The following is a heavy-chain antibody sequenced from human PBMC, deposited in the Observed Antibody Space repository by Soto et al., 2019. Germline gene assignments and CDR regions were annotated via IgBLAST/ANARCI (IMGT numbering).Heavy chain of an antibody. D-gene: IGHD6-19*01. CDR2: ISGSGGST. J-gene: IGHJ4*02. CDR3: AKDPGRQWLPDTLIQYYFDY. Sequence: QPVGSLRLSCAASGFTFSSYAMSWVRQAPGKGLEWVSAISGSGGSTYYADSVKGRFTISRDNSKNTLYLQMNSLRAEDTAVYYCAKDPGRQWLPDTLIQYYFDYWGQGALVTVSS. CDR1: GFTFSSYA. V-gene: IGHV3-23*01.